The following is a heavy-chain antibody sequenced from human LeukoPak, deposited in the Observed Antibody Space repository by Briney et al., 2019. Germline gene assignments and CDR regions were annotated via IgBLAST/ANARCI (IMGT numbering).Heavy chain of an antibody. Sequence: PSETLPLTCTVSGGSISSGGYYWSWIRQHPGKGLEWIGYIYYSGSTYYNPSLKSRVTISVDTSKNQFSLKLSSVTAADTAVYYCARDSQSSTVTDAFDIWGQGTMVTVSS. CDR2: IYYSGST. CDR1: GGSISSGGYY. CDR3: ARDSQSSTVTDAFDI. D-gene: IGHD4-17*01. V-gene: IGHV4-31*03. J-gene: IGHJ3*02.